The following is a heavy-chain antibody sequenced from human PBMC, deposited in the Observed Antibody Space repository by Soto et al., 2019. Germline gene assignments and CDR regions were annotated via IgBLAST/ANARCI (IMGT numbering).Heavy chain of an antibody. Sequence: TSETLSLTCAVYGGSFSGYYWTWIRQPPGTGLEWIGEINHSGSTNYNPSLKNRVTISVDTPKNQFSLKLTSVTAADTAVYYCARDKITGLFDYWGQGTLVTVSS. V-gene: IGHV4-34*01. J-gene: IGHJ4*02. CDR3: ARDKITGLFDY. CDR2: INHSGST. D-gene: IGHD2-8*02. CDR1: GGSFSGYY.